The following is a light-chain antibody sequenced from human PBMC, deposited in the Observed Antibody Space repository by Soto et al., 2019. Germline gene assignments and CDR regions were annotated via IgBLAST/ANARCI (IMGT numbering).Light chain of an antibody. Sequence: EVVLTQSPGTLSLSPGERATLSCRASQSVRNNYLAWYQQKPGQSPKLLIFGSSDRATDIPDRFSGSGSGTDFTLTISRLEPEDFAVYYCQQYGSSPPYTFGQGTKLEIK. V-gene: IGKV3-20*01. CDR2: GSS. CDR3: QQYGSSPPYT. CDR1: QSVRNNY. J-gene: IGKJ2*01.